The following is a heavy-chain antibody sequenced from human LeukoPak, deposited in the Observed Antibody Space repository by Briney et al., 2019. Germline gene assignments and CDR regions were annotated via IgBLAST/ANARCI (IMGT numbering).Heavy chain of an antibody. V-gene: IGHV3-30*02. CDR3: AKYCSSTSCFSPIRDY. CDR2: IRYDGSNK. D-gene: IGHD2-2*01. CDR1: GFTFSTYG. J-gene: IGHJ4*02. Sequence: GGSLRLSCAASGFTFSTYGMHWVRQAPGKGLEWVAFIRYDGSNKYYADSVKGRFTISRDNSKNTLYLQMNSLRAEDTAVYYCAKYCSSTSCFSPIRDYWGQGTLVTVSS.